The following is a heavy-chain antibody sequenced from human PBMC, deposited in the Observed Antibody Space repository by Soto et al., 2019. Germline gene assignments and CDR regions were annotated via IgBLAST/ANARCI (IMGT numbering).Heavy chain of an antibody. D-gene: IGHD3-10*01. Sequence: VQLVETGGGLIQPGGSLRLSCTASGIIVSDNYMSWVRQAPGKGLEWVSVLYTGGITYYADSVKGRFTISRDNSKNALYLQMNSLRVEDTALYYCVREAGRGITDGMDVWGQGTTVTVSS. J-gene: IGHJ6*02. CDR1: GIIVSDNY. CDR2: LYTGGIT. V-gene: IGHV3-53*02. CDR3: VREAGRGITDGMDV.